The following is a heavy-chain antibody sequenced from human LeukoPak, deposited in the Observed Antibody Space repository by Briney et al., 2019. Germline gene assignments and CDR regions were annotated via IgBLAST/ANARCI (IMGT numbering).Heavy chain of an antibody. Sequence: ASVTVSCKASGYTFTSYYMHWVRQAPGQGLEWMGIINPSGGSTSYAQKFQGRVTMTRDMSTSTVYMELSSLRSEDTAVYCCARAMRKRDGYNFGYWGQGTLVTVSS. CDR2: INPSGGST. V-gene: IGHV1-46*01. D-gene: IGHD5-24*01. J-gene: IGHJ4*02. CDR1: GYTFTSYY. CDR3: ARAMRKRDGYNFGY.